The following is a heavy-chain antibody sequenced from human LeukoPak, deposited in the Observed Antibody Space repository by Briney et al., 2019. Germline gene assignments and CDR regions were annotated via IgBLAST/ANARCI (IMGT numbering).Heavy chain of an antibody. D-gene: IGHD6-13*01. Sequence: PSETLSLTCTVSGGSISSYYWSWIRQPPGKGLEWIGYIYYSGSTVYNPSLKSRVTILVDTSKNQFSLKLNSVTAADTAVYYCARDRGAPAGSPYYYFDYWGQGTLVTVSS. V-gene: IGHV4-59*01. CDR1: GGSISSYY. CDR3: ARDRGAPAGSPYYYFDY. CDR2: IYYSGST. J-gene: IGHJ4*02.